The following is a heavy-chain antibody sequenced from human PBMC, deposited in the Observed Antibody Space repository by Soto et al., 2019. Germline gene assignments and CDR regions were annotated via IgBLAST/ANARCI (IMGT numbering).Heavy chain of an antibody. V-gene: IGHV3-7*01. J-gene: IGHJ5*02. CDR3: VRGGSNYAS. CDR1: GFTFSDSW. Sequence: EVQLVESGGGLVQPGGSLRLSCTASGFTFSDSWMTWVRQAPGKGLKWVARIKPDGSEKKYADSVKGRFSISRDNAKNSMYLQMDSLRGEDTAVYYCVRGGSNYASWGQGTLVTVSS. CDR2: IKPDGSEK. D-gene: IGHD4-4*01.